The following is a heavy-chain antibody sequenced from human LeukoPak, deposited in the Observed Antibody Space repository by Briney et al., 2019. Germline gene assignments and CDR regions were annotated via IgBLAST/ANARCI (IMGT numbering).Heavy chain of an antibody. CDR3: AKDPGSRKGYYYYQYMDV. J-gene: IGHJ6*03. CDR1: GFTFSSYG. V-gene: IGHV3-23*01. D-gene: IGHD2-15*01. Sequence: PGGSLRLSCAASGFTFSSYGMSWVRQAPGKGLEWVSAISGSGGSTYYADSVKGRFTISRDNSKNTLYLQMNSLRAEDTAVYYCAKDPGSRKGYYYYQYMDVWGKGTTVTVSS. CDR2: ISGSGGST.